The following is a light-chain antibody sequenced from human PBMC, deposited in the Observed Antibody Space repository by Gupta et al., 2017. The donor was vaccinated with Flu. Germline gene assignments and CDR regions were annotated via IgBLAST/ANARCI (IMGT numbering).Light chain of an antibody. J-gene: IGLJ3*02. Sequence: SVLPQPPSASGTPGPRVAIPCSVDRSNIGRNHVYWYQHLPGTAPNLLISNNVQRPSGVPERLSGSKSGTSASLAISGLRADDEAAYYCASWDDSLSTPVFGGGTKLTVL. CDR2: NNV. CDR3: ASWDDSLSTPV. CDR1: RSNIGRNH. V-gene: IGLV1-47*01.